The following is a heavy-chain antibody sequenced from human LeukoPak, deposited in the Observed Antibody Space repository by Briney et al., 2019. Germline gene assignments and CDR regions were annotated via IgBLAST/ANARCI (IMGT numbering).Heavy chain of an antibody. J-gene: IGHJ6*02. Sequence: SETLSLTCTVSGGSTSSYYWSWIRQPPGKGLEWIGYIYYSGSTNYNPSLKSRVTISVDTSKNQFSLKLSSVTAADTAVYYCATGTVTGYYYGMDVWGQGTTVTVSS. CDR3: ATGTVTGYYYGMDV. D-gene: IGHD4-17*01. CDR2: IYYSGST. V-gene: IGHV4-59*01. CDR1: GGSTSSYY.